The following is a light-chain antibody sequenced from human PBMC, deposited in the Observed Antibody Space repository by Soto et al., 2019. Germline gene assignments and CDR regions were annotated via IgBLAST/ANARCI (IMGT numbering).Light chain of an antibody. CDR2: DVS. V-gene: IGLV2-11*01. CDR1: SSDVGGYNY. Sequence: QSALTQPRSVSGSPGQSVTIPCTGTSSDVGGYNYVSWYQQHPGKAPKLMIYDVSKRPSGVPDRFSGSKSGNTASLTISGLQAEDEADYYCCSYAGSYTSYVFGTGTKVTVL. CDR3: CSYAGSYTSYV. J-gene: IGLJ1*01.